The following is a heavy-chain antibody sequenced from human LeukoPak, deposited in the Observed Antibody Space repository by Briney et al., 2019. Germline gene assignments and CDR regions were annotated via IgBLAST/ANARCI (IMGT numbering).Heavy chain of an antibody. CDR1: GFTVSSNY. D-gene: IGHD2-15*01. CDR3: ARKLLLSTALAAFDI. J-gene: IGHJ3*02. V-gene: IGHV3-66*01. Sequence: PGGSLRLSCAASGFTVSSNYMSWVRQAPGKGLEWVSVIYIGGSTYYADSVKGRFTISRDNSKNTLYLQMNSPRAEDTAVYYCARKLLLSTALAAFDIWGQGTMVTVSS. CDR2: IYIGGST.